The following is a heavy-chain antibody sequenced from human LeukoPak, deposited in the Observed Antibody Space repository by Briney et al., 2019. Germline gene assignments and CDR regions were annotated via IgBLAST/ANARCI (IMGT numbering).Heavy chain of an antibody. CDR2: INPNSGGT. Sequence: ASVKVSCKASGYTFTGYYMHWVRQAPGQGLEWMGWINPNSGGTNYAQKFQGRVTMTRDTSISTAYMEVSRLRSGDTAVYYCARAKGGMGATFLGSVGFHRWGQGTLVTVSS. CDR1: GYTFTGYY. J-gene: IGHJ5*02. D-gene: IGHD1-26*01. CDR3: ARAKGGMGATFLGSVGFHR. V-gene: IGHV1-2*02.